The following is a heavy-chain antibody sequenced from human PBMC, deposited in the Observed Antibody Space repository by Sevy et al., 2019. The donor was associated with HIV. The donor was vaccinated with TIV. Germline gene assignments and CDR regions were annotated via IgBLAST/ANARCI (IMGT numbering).Heavy chain of an antibody. D-gene: IGHD3-10*01. J-gene: IGHJ6*02. CDR2: INPNSGGT. Sequence: ASVKVSCKASGYTFTGYYMHWVRQAPGQGLEWMGWINPNSGGTNYAQKFQGRVTMTRETSISTAYMELSRLGSDDTAVYYCARDALGGRRVILYYYYYGMDVWGQGTTVTVSS. CDR1: GYTFTGYY. V-gene: IGHV1-2*02. CDR3: ARDALGGRRVILYYYYYGMDV.